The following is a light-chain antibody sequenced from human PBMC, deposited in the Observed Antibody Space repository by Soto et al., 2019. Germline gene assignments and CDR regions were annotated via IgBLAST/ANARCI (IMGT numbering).Light chain of an antibody. CDR2: EGS. Sequence: QSVLTQPASVSGSPGQSITISCTGTSSYVGSYNLVSWYQQHPGKAPKLMIYEGSKRPSGVSNRFSGSKSGNTASLTISGLQAEDEADYYCCSFAGSRTLFVFGTGTKLTVL. CDR1: SSYVGSYNL. V-gene: IGLV2-23*01. J-gene: IGLJ1*01. CDR3: CSFAGSRTLFV.